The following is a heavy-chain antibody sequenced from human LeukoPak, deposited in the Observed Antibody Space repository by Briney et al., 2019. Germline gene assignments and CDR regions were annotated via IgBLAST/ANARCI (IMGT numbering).Heavy chain of an antibody. Sequence: SGGSLRLSCAASGFTFSSYAEHWVRQAPGKGLEWVAVISYDGSNKYYADSVKGRFTISRDNSKNTLYLQMNSLGAEDTAVYYCAREGRQWLAYFDYWGQGTLVTVSS. D-gene: IGHD6-19*01. CDR2: ISYDGSNK. CDR3: AREGRQWLAYFDY. CDR1: GFTFSSYA. V-gene: IGHV3-30-3*01. J-gene: IGHJ4*02.